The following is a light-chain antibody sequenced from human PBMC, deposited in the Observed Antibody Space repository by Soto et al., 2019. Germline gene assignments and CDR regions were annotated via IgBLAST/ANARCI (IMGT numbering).Light chain of an antibody. Sequence: DIQMTQSPSSLSASVGDRVTITCRASQSISTYLNWYQQRAGKAPKLLIYAASTLQSGVPSRFSGSGSGTDFTLSISSLQPEDFATYYCQQTFNGPDYTLGQGTKLEVK. CDR2: AAS. CDR1: QSISTY. CDR3: QQTFNGPDYT. J-gene: IGKJ2*01. V-gene: IGKV1-39*01.